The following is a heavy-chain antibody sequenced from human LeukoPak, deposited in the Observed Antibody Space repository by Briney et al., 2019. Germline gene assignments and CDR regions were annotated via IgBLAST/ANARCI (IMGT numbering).Heavy chain of an antibody. CDR1: GGSISSSSYY. CDR2: IYYSGST. J-gene: IGHJ4*02. D-gene: IGHD6-13*01. CDR3: ASFPVYSSPYYFDY. V-gene: IGHV4-39*01. Sequence: SETLSLTCTVSGGSISSSSYYWGWIRQPPGKGLEWIGSIYYSGSTYYNPSLKSRVTKSVDTSKNQFSLKLSSVTAADTAVYYCASFPVYSSPYYFDYWGQGTLVTVSS.